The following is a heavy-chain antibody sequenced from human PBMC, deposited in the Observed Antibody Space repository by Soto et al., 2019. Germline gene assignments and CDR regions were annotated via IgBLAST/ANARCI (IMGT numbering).Heavy chain of an antibody. CDR1: GDSIGTTHAY. CDR3: ARDFAYFDS. D-gene: IGHD3-3*01. V-gene: IGHV4-39*06. J-gene: IGHJ4*02. Sequence: SETLSLTCTVSGDSIGTTHAYWAWIRQSPGKGLEWIGNIHYSGSTYYMPSLRSRVTLSVDTSKNQFPLNLDSVTAADTAVYFCARDFAYFDSWGQGTLVTVSS. CDR2: IHYSGST.